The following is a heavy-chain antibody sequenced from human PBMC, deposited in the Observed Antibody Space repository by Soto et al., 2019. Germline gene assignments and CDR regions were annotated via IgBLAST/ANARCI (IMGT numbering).Heavy chain of an antibody. V-gene: IGHV5-51*01. D-gene: IGHD2-15*01. Sequence: GESLKISCKGSGYSFLSYWIGWVRQMPGRGLEWMGIIYPDDSDTRYSPSFQGQVTISADKSISTAYLQWSSLKASDTALYYCARRYCSGGSCQDWFDPWGQGTLVTVSS. J-gene: IGHJ5*02. CDR2: IYPDDSDT. CDR1: GYSFLSYW. CDR3: ARRYCSGGSCQDWFDP.